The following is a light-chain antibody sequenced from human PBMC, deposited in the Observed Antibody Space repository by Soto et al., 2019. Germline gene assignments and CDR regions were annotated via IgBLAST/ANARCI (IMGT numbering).Light chain of an antibody. V-gene: IGKV3-15*01. CDR2: GAS. Sequence: EVVMTQSPATLSVSPGERATLSCRASHSVGSLLAWYQQKPGQAPRLLIYGASTRATGIPARFTGSGSGTEFTLTISSLQYEDFAVYYCQQYNNWPITFGPGTRLDIK. J-gene: IGKJ5*01. CDR3: QQYNNWPIT. CDR1: HSVGSL.